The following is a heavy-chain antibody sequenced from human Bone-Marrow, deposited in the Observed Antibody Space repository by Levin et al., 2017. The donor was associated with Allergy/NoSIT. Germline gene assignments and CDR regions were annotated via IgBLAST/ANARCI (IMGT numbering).Heavy chain of an antibody. CDR3: ARGIIGDVRVAHKEAFDI. CDR1: GFTFSSYG. J-gene: IGHJ3*02. Sequence: GESLKISCAASGFTFSSYGMHWVRQAPGKGLEWVAVISYDGSNKYYADSVKGRFTISRDNSKNTLYLQMNSLRAEDTAVYYCARGIIGDVRVAHKEAFDIWGQGTMVSVSS. V-gene: IGHV3-30*03. D-gene: IGHD2-8*02. CDR2: ISYDGSNK.